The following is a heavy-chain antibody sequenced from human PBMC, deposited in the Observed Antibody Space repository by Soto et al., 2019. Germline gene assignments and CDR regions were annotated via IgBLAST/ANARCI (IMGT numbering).Heavy chain of an antibody. CDR3: ARFYGSGKKNWFDP. D-gene: IGHD3-10*01. V-gene: IGHV4-31*03. Sequence: QVQLQESGPGLVKPSQTLSLTCTVSGGSISSGGYYWSWIRQHPGKGLEWIGYIYYSGSTYSNPSLKSRVTISVDTSKNQFSLKLSSVTAADTAVYYCARFYGSGKKNWFDPWGQGTLVTVSS. CDR1: GGSISSGGYY. CDR2: IYYSGST. J-gene: IGHJ5*02.